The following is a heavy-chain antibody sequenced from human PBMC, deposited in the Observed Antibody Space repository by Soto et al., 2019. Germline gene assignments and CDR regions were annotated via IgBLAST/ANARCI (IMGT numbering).Heavy chain of an antibody. J-gene: IGHJ4*02. CDR1: GGSISSYY. CDR3: ARGGIAAAAPPDY. D-gene: IGHD6-13*01. CDR2: INYSGST. V-gene: IGHV4-59*12. Sequence: PSETLSLTCTVSGGSISSYYWNWVRQPPGKGLEWVGHINYSGSTNYNPSLKNRVTISVDTSKNQFSLKLSSVTAADTAVYYCARGGIAAAAPPDYWGQGTLVTVSS.